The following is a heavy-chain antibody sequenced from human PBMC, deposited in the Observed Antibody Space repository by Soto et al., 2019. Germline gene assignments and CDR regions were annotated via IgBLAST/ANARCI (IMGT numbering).Heavy chain of an antibody. CDR3: TRDAAYGSGSSRYYFDY. CDR2: IRSRTYGETA. Sequence: GGSLRLSCTASGFTFGDYAMSWFRQAPGKGLEWVGFIRSRTYGETAEYAASVKGRFTISRDDSKSIAYLQMNSLKTEDTAVYYCTRDAAYGSGSSRYYFDYWGQGS. CDR1: GFTFGDYA. J-gene: IGHJ4*02. V-gene: IGHV3-49*03. D-gene: IGHD3-10*01.